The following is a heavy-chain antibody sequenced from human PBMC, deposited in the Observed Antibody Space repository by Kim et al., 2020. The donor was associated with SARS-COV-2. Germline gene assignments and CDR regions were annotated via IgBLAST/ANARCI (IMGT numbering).Heavy chain of an antibody. CDR2: IDPSASYT. J-gene: IGHJ4*02. Sequence: GESLKISCKGSGYSFTSYWITWVRQKPGKGLEWMGRIDPSASYTNYSPSFQGHVTSSADKSISTAYLQWSSLKASDTAMYYCARLRHCSGGSCYFLVEHWGQGSLVTVSS. V-gene: IGHV5-10-1*01. CDR3: ARLRHCSGGSCYFLVEH. D-gene: IGHD2-15*01. CDR1: GYSFTSYW.